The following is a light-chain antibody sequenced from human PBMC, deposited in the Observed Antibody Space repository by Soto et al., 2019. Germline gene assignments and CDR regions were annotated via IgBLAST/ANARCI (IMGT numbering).Light chain of an antibody. V-gene: IGKV3-11*01. CDR3: QQRGSWPQYT. CDR1: QSVSNY. CDR2: DTT. Sequence: VLTQSAATLSLSPGERATLSCRASQSVSNYLAWYQQKPGQAPRLLIYDTTNRATGIPARFSGSGSGTDFTLTISGLEPEDFAVYYCQQRGSWPQYTFGGGTKVDIK. J-gene: IGKJ4*01.